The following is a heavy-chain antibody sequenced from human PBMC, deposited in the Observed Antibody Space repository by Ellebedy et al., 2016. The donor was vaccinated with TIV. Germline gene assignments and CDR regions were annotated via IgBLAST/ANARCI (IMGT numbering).Heavy chain of an antibody. CDR2: IKQDGSEK. V-gene: IGHV3-7*04. J-gene: IGHJ4*02. CDR3: ARVALGPRSGVDYFDY. CDR1: GFTFSSYW. Sequence: GESLKISCAASGFTFSSYWMSWVRQAPGKGLEWVANIKQDGSEKYYVDSVKGRFTISRDNAKNSLYLQMNSLRAEDTAVYYCARVALGPRSGVDYFDYWGQGTLVTVSS. D-gene: IGHD3-16*01.